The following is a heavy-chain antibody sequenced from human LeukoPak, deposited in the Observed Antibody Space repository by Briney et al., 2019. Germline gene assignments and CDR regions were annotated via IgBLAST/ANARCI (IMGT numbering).Heavy chain of an antibody. CDR3: ARRRGYYKIDY. D-gene: IGHD2-8*01. J-gene: IGHJ4*02. V-gene: IGHV4-34*01. Sequence: SETLSLTCAVYGGSFSGYYWSWIRQPPGRGLEWIGEVNHSGSTNYNPSLKSRVTISVDTSKNQFSLKLSSVTAAATAVYYCARRRGYYKIDYWGQGTLVTVSS. CDR1: GGSFSGYY. CDR2: VNHSGST.